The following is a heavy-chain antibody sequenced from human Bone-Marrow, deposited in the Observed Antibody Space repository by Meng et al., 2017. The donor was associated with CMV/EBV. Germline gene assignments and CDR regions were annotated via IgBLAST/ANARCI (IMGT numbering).Heavy chain of an antibody. CDR3: APRFGHNYFDY. CDR1: GFSLSPSGVG. D-gene: IGHD3-16*01. CDR2: IYWDDDK. Sequence: GPTLVKRAQAHTLICTVSGFSLSPSGVGVGWIRQPPGKALEWLTIIYWDDDKRYSPSLKSRLTITKDTPTNQVVFTLTNMDPVDTATYYCAPRFGHNYFDYWGQGTLVTVSS. V-gene: IGHV2-5*02. J-gene: IGHJ4*02.